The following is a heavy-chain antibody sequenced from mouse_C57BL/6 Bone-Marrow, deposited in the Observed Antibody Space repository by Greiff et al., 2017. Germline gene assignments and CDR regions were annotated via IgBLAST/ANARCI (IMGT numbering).Heavy chain of an antibody. D-gene: IGHD2-4*01. J-gene: IGHJ2*01. CDR3: ARGGDYDYFDY. Sequence: VQLQQPGAELVKPGASVKLSCKASGYTFTSYWMHWVKQRPGRGLEWIGRIAPNSGGTKYNEKFKSKATLTVDKPSSTAYIQLSSLTSEDSAVYYCARGGDYDYFDYWGQGTTLTVSS. V-gene: IGHV1-72*01. CDR2: IAPNSGGT. CDR1: GYTFTSYW.